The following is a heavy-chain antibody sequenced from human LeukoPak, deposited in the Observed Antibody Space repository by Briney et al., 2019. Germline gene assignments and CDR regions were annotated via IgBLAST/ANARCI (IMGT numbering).Heavy chain of an antibody. V-gene: IGHV3-23*01. CDR1: GFIFSSYA. D-gene: IGHD6-13*01. CDR3: AKHGYSSSWYYFDY. CDR2: ISGSGGST. J-gene: IGHJ4*02. Sequence: GGSLRLSCAASGFIFSSYAMSWVRQAPGKGLEWVSAISGSGGSTYYADSVKGRFTISRDNSKNTLYLQMNSLRAEDTAVYYCAKHGYSSSWYYFDYWGQGTLVTVSS.